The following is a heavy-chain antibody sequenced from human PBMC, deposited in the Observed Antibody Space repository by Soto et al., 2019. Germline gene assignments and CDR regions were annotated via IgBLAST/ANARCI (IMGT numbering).Heavy chain of an antibody. CDR1: GFTFSSYS. V-gene: IGHV3-48*02. D-gene: IGHD3-16*01. CDR2: ISSSSTI. J-gene: IGHJ6*02. Sequence: PGGSLRLSCAASGFTFSSYSMNWVRQASGKGLEWVSYISSSSTIYYADSVKGRFTISRDNAKNSLYLQMNSLRDEDTAVYYCARGGSPLYHYYGMDVWGQGTTVTVSS. CDR3: ARGGSPLYHYYGMDV.